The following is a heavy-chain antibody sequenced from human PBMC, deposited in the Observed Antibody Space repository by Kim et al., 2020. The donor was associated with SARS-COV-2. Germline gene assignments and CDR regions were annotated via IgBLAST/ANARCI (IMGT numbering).Heavy chain of an antibody. CDR1: GYTFTSYG. CDR2: ISAYDGNT. J-gene: IGHJ5*02. Sequence: ASVKVSCKASGYTFTSYGISWVRQAPGQGLEWMGWISAYDGNTNYAQKLQGRVTMTTDTSTSTAYMELRSLRSDDTAVYYCHSPSIAVAGGWFDPWGQGTLVTVSS. V-gene: IGHV1-18*01. D-gene: IGHD6-19*01. CDR3: HSPSIAVAGGWFDP.